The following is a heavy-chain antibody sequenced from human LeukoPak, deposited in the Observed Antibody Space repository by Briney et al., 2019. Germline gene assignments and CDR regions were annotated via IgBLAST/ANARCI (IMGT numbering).Heavy chain of an antibody. CDR1: GGSISSYY. CDR2: IYYTGST. CDR3: ARHGSEGGSGIYRTFDI. Sequence: TSETLSLTCTVSGGSISSYYWSWIRQPPGKGLEWIGYIYYTGSTNYSPSLKSRVTISLDTSKNQFSLKLSSVTAADTAVYYCARHGSEGGSGIYRTFDIWGQGAMVTVSS. D-gene: IGHD3-10*01. J-gene: IGHJ3*02. V-gene: IGHV4-59*08.